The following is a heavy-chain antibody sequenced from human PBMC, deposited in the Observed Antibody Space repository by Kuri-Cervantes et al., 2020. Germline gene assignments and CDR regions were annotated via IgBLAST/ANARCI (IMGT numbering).Heavy chain of an antibody. CDR2: ISYDGKYG. V-gene: IGHV3-30*04. CDR1: ESTFSSYA. Sequence: LSLTCAASESTFSSYAMHWARQTPGKGLEWVAVISYDGKYGDYADSVKGRFTISRDNSKNSLYLQMNSLRAEDTALYYCAKDINYGSGSNEEDYYYGMDVRGQGTTVTVSS. CDR3: AKDINYGSGSNEEDYYYGMDV. D-gene: IGHD3-10*01. J-gene: IGHJ6*02.